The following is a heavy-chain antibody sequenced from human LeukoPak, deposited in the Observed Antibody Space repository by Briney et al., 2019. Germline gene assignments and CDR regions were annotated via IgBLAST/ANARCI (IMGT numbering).Heavy chain of an antibody. CDR2: IKQDGSEK. CDR3: ARVYRSSSGYCFDY. V-gene: IGHV3-7*01. D-gene: IGHD6-6*01. Sequence: GGSLKLSCAASGFTFSNYWMSWVRQGPGKGLEWVANIKQDGSEKYYVDSVKGRFTISRDNAENSLFLQMNSLRAEDTAVYYCARVYRSSSGYCFDYWAQGTLVTVSS. J-gene: IGHJ4*02. CDR1: GFTFSNYW.